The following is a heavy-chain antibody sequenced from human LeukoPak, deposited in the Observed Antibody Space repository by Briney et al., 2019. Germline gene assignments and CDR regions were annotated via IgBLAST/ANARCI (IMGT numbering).Heavy chain of an antibody. J-gene: IGHJ4*02. D-gene: IGHD2-15*01. Sequence: GGSLRLSCPASGFTFSNFGLHWVRQPQGKGRECVAFISYDGSNTYYADSVKGRFTISRDNSKSTLSLQLSSLGVEDTAVYYCAKERCSGSACYIFDSWGQGTLVIVSA. CDR2: ISYDGSNT. CDR3: AKERCSGSACYIFDS. V-gene: IGHV3-30*18. CDR1: GFTFSNFG.